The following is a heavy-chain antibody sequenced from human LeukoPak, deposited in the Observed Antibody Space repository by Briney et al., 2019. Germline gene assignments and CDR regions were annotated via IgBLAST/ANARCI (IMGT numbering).Heavy chain of an antibody. D-gene: IGHD1-1*01. V-gene: IGHV1-46*01. CDR3: ARATPGFGRNVEKYFDY. J-gene: IGHJ4*02. CDR2: IDPSGGGT. CDR1: GYTFTSYG. Sequence: GASVKVSCKASGYTFTSYGISWVRQAPGQGLEWMGVIDPSGGGTSYAQKFQGRVTLTRDMSTSTVYMALSSLRSEDTAVYYCARATPGFGRNVEKYFDYWGQGTLVTVSS.